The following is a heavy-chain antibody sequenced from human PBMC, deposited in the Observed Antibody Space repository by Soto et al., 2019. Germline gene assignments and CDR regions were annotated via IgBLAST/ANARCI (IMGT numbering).Heavy chain of an antibody. J-gene: IGHJ4*02. D-gene: IGHD5-18*01. CDR3: ARDGGGYSYGTFDY. CDR1: GFTFSSYG. CDR2: IWYDGSNK. V-gene: IGHV3-33*01. Sequence: QVQLVESGGGVVQPGRSLRLSCAESGFTFSSYGMHWVRQAPGKGLEWVAVIWYDGSNKYYADSVKGRFTISRDNSKNTLYLQMNSLRAEDTAVYYCARDGGGYSYGTFDYWGQGTLVPVSS.